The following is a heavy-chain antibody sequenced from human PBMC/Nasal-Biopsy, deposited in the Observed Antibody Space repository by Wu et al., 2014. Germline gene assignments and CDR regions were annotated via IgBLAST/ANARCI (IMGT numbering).Heavy chain of an antibody. Sequence: TVSGGSISSSSYYWGWIRQPPGKGLEWIGYISYSGSTYYNPSLKSRVIISIDTSENQLSLKLSSVTAADTAVYYCARVPGGSGENWFGPWGQGTLVTVSS. V-gene: IGHV4-31*02. J-gene: IGHJ5*02. CDR2: ISYSGST. CDR1: GGSISSSSYY. D-gene: IGHD3-10*01. CDR3: ARVPGGSGENWFGP.